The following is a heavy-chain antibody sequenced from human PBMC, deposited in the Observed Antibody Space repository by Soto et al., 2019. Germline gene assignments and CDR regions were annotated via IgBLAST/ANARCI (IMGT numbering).Heavy chain of an antibody. V-gene: IGHV1-8*01. D-gene: IGHD4-17*01. CDR1: GYTFTSYD. Sequence: ASVKVSCKASGYTFTSYDINWVRQATGQGLWWKGWMKPNSGNTGYAQKFQGRVTMTRNTSISTAYMELSSLRSEDTAVYYFARGRRTVTTRPYYYYYMDVWGKGTTVTVSS. CDR2: MKPNSGNT. J-gene: IGHJ6*03. CDR3: ARGRRTVTTRPYYYYYMDV.